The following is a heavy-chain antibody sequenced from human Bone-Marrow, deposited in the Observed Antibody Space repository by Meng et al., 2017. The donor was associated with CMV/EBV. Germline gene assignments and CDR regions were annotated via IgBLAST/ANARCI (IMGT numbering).Heavy chain of an antibody. V-gene: IGHV1-2*02. CDR2: INPNSGGT. CDR1: GYTFTGYY. CDR3: ARAPYDFWSGYYYPFDY. J-gene: IGHJ4*02. Sequence: ASVKVSCKASGYTFTGYYMHWVRQAPGQGLEWMGWINPNSGGTNYAQKFQGRVTMTRDTSISTAYMELSRLRSDDTAVYYCARAPYDFWSGYYYPFDYWGQGTLVTFSS. D-gene: IGHD3-3*01.